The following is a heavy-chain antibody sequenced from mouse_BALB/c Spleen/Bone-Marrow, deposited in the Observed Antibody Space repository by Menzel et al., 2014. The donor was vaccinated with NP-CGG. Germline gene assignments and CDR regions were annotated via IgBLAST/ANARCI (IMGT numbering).Heavy chain of an antibody. CDR3: ARLGYYGGFAY. V-gene: IGHV4-1*02. Sequence: EVMLVESGGGLVQPGGSLKLSCAASGFDFSGYWMSWVRQAPGKGLEWIGDINPDSSTINYTPSLKDRFIISRDNAKNTLYLQMSKVRSEDTALYYCARLGYYGGFAYWGQGTLVTVSA. D-gene: IGHD2-3*01. CDR1: GFDFSGYW. J-gene: IGHJ3*01. CDR2: INPDSSTI.